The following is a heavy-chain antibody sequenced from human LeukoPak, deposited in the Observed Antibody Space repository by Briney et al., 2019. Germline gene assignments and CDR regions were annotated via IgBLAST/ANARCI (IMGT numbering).Heavy chain of an antibody. V-gene: IGHV1-69*04. CDR3: ARDRWIQLAGGWFDP. J-gene: IGHJ5*02. CDR1: GGTFSSYA. Sequence: GASVKVSCKASGGTFSSYAISWVRQAPGQGLEWMGRIIPILGIANYAQKFQGRVTITADKSTSTAYMELSSLRSEDTAVYYCARDRWIQLAGGWFDPWGQGTLVTVSS. CDR2: IIPILGIA. D-gene: IGHD5-18*01.